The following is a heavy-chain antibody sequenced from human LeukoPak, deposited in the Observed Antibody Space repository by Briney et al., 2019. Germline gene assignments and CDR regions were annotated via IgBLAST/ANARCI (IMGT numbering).Heavy chain of an antibody. CDR2: ISGSGGST. J-gene: IGHJ4*02. V-gene: IGHV3-23*01. Sequence: GGSLRLSCAASGFTFSSYAMSWARQAPGKGLEWVSTISGSGGSTYYADSVKGRFTISRDNAKNSLYLQMNSLRAEDTAVYYCAREGSGFKYFDYWGQGTLVTVSS. CDR3: AREGSGFKYFDY. CDR1: GFTFSSYA. D-gene: IGHD3-22*01.